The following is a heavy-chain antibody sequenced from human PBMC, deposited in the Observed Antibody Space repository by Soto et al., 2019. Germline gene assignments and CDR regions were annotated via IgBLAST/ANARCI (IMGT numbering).Heavy chain of an antibody. CDR3: AKAGFSSSWSPTYFDY. CDR2: ISGTGYNT. V-gene: IGHV3-23*01. Sequence: GGSLRLSCAASGFTFTSYAMNWVRLAPGKGLEWVSAISGTGYNTYYADSVKGRFTISRDNTKNTLYLQMNSLRAEDTAVYYCAKAGFSSSWSPTYFDYWGHGTLVTVSS. D-gene: IGHD6-13*01. J-gene: IGHJ4*01. CDR1: GFTFTSYA.